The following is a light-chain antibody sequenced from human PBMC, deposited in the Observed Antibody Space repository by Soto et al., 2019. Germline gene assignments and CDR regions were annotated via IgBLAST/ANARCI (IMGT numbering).Light chain of an antibody. V-gene: IGLV1-40*01. CDR1: SFIIGAGYD. CDR3: QSYDSSLRDYV. J-gene: IGLJ1*01. Sequence: QSVLTQPPSVSGAPGQRVTISCTGSSFIIGAGYDAHWYQQVPGTAPKLLIYENNNRPSGVPDRFSGSKSGTSASLAITGLQAEDEAEYYCQSYDSSLRDYVFGTGTKVTVL. CDR2: ENN.